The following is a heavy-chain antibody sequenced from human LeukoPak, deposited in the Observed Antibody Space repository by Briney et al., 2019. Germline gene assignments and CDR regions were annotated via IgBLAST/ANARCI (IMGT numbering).Heavy chain of an antibody. CDR2: IYPGDSDT. CDR1: GYSFTNYW. V-gene: IGHV5-51*01. D-gene: IGHD3-10*01. J-gene: IGHJ4*02. CDR3: ARLGNYYGGFDD. Sequence: GESLKISCKGSGYSFTNYWIGWVRQKPGKGLDLMGIIYPGDSDTRYSPSFQGQVTISVDRSISTAYLQWSSLQASDTAVYYCARLGNYYGGFDDWGQGTLVTVSS.